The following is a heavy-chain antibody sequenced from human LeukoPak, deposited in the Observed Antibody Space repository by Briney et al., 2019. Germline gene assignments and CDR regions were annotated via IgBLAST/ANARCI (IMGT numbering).Heavy chain of an antibody. D-gene: IGHD6-13*01. V-gene: IGHV3-30-3*01. CDR2: ISYDGSNK. CDR1: GFTFSSYA. Sequence: GGSLRLSCAASGFTFSSYAMHWVRQAPGKGLEWVAVISYDGSNKYYADSVKGRFTISRNNSKNTLYLQMNSLRAEDTAVYYCARDRQVSGSWYQYWGQGTLVTVSS. CDR3: ARDRQVSGSWYQY. J-gene: IGHJ4*02.